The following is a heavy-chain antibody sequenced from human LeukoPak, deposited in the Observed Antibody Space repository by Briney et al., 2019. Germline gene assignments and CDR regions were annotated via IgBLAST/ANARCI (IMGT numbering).Heavy chain of an antibody. V-gene: IGHV4-39*07. Sequence: SETLSLTCTVSGGSISSSSYYWGWIRQPPGKGLEWIGSIYYSGSTYYNPSLKSRVTISVDTSKNQFSLKLSSVTAADTAVYYCARGVAAAGKDFDYWGRGTLVTVSS. J-gene: IGHJ4*02. CDR1: GGSISSSSYY. CDR3: ARGVAAAGKDFDY. D-gene: IGHD6-13*01. CDR2: IYYSGST.